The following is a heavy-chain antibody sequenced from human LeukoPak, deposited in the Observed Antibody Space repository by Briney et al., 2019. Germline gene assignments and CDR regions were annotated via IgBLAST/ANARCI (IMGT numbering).Heavy chain of an antibody. CDR2: IYYSGST. J-gene: IGHJ6*03. Sequence: PSETLSLTCTVSGGSISSSSYYWGWIRQPPGKGLEWIGSIYYSGSTYYNPSLKSRVTTSVDTSKTQFSLRLSSVTAADTAVYYCAREDSGSYYNYYYFYMDVWGKGTTVTISS. V-gene: IGHV4-39*07. CDR1: GGSISSSSYY. CDR3: AREDSGSYYNYYYFYMDV. D-gene: IGHD3-10*01.